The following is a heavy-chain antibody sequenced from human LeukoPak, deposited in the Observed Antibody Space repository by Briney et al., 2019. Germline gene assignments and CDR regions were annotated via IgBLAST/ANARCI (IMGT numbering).Heavy chain of an antibody. CDR2: FDPEDGET. J-gene: IGHJ4*02. Sequence: ASVKVSCKVSGYTLTELSMHWVRQAPGKGLEWMGGFDPEDGETIYAQKFQGRVTMTEDTSTDTAYMELSSLRPEDTAVYYCATLTTIFGVVGGFDYWGQGTLVTVSS. D-gene: IGHD3-3*01. CDR3: ATLTTIFGVVGGFDY. CDR1: GYTLTELS. V-gene: IGHV1-24*01.